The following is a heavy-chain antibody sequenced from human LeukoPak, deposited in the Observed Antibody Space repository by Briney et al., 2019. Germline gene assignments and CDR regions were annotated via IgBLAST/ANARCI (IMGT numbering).Heavy chain of an antibody. CDR3: ARDLIAAAGEGFDY. CDR1: GYTFTGYY. CDR2: INPNSGGT. J-gene: IGHJ4*02. D-gene: IGHD6-13*01. Sequence: ASVKVSCKASGYTFTGYYMHWVRQAPGQGLEWMGWINPNSGGTNYAQKFQGRVTMTRDTSISTAYMELSRLRSDDTAVYYCARDLIAAAGEGFDYWGQGTLVTVPS. V-gene: IGHV1-2*02.